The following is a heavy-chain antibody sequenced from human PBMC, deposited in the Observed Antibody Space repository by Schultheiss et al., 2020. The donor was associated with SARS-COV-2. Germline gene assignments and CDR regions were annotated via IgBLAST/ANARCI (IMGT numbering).Heavy chain of an antibody. CDR3: AKPGWGDIVVVPAAIEWYYYGMDV. J-gene: IGHJ6*02. Sequence: SVKVSCKASGGTFSSYAISWVRQAPGQGLEWMGGIIPIFGTANYAQRFQGRVTITADESTSTAYMELSSLRSEDTAVYYCAKPGWGDIVVVPAAIEWYYYGMDVWGQGTTVTVSS. CDR2: IIPIFGTA. D-gene: IGHD2-2*01. CDR1: GGTFSSYA. V-gene: IGHV1-69*13.